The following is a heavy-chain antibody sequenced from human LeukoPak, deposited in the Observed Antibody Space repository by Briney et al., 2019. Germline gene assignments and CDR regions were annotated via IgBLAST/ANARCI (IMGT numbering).Heavy chain of an antibody. CDR1: DDSFSSHY. V-gene: IGHV4-59*11. CDR2: ISYIGTT. J-gene: IGHJ4*02. Sequence: SETLSLTCAVSDDSFSSHYWTWIRQPPGKGLEWIGYISYIGTTNYNPSLKSRVTLSIDTSKNQFSLKLRSVTAADTAVYYCARDLVTVTKGFDIWGQGTLVTVSS. CDR3: ARDLVTVTKGFDI. D-gene: IGHD4-17*01.